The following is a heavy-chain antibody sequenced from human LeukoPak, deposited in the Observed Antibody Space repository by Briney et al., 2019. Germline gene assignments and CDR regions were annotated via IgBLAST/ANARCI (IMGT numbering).Heavy chain of an antibody. CDR2: ISGSGDST. CDR3: AKVGSAGAYYFYYMDV. D-gene: IGHD4/OR15-4a*01. V-gene: IGHV3-23*01. J-gene: IGHJ6*03. CDR1: GFTFSSYD. Sequence: PGGSLTLSCAVSGFTFSSYDMSWVRQAPGKGLEWVSAISGSGDSTYYADPVKGRFTIPRDNSKNALYLETNSLRAEDTGVYYCAKVGSAGAYYFYYMDVWGKGSTVTVSS.